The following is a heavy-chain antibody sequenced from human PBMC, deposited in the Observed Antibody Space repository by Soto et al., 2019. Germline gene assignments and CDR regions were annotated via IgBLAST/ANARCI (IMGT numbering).Heavy chain of an antibody. CDR3: ARRYGGNFDY. D-gene: IGHD1-26*01. J-gene: IGHJ4*02. CDR1: GGSISSYY. CDR2: IYYSGST. Sequence: SETLSLACTVSGGSISSYYWSWIRQPPGKGLEWIGYIYYSGSTNYNPSLKSRVTISVDTSKNQFSLKLSSVTAADTAVYYCARRYGGNFDYWGQGTLVTISS. V-gene: IGHV4-59*01.